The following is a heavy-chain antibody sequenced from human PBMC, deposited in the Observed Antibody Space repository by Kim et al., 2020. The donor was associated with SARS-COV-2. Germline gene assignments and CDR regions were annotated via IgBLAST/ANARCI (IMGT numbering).Heavy chain of an antibody. Sequence: ASVKVSCKASGYTFTSYAMHWVRQAPGQRLEWMGWINAGNGNTKYSQKFQGGVTITRDTSASTAYMELSSLRSEDTAVYYCARGVRVLRYFDWSSTGFDYWGQGTLVTVSS. D-gene: IGHD3-9*01. CDR3: ARGVRVLRYFDWSSTGFDY. CDR2: INAGNGNT. J-gene: IGHJ4*02. V-gene: IGHV1-3*01. CDR1: GYTFTSYA.